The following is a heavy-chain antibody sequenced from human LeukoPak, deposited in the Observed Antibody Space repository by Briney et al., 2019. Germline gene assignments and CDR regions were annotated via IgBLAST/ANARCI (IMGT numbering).Heavy chain of an antibody. Sequence: GGSLRLSCAASGFTFGSYWMHWFRQPPGKGLVWVSRLNEDGTTITYADSVKGRFTISRDNAKNRLYLQMNSLRVEDTAVYYCAKIFGVVIKYYFEYWGQGTLVTVSS. CDR1: GFTFGSYW. CDR3: AKIFGVVIKYYFEY. V-gene: IGHV3-74*01. CDR2: LNEDGTTI. D-gene: IGHD3-3*01. J-gene: IGHJ4*02.